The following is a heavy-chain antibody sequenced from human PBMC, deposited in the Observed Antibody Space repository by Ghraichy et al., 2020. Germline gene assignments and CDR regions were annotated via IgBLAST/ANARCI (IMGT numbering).Heavy chain of an antibody. Sequence: GESLNISCAASGFTFSSYAMSWVRQAPGKGLEWVSAISGSGGSTYYADSVKGRFTISRDNSKNTLYLQMNSLRAEDTAVYYCAKSRRADVAAAGDWGQGTLVTVSS. V-gene: IGHV3-23*01. CDR3: AKSRRADVAAAGD. D-gene: IGHD6-13*01. CDR1: GFTFSSYA. CDR2: ISGSGGST. J-gene: IGHJ4*02.